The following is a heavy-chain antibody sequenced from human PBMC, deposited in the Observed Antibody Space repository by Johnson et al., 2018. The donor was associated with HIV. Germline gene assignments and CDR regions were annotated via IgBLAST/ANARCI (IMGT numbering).Heavy chain of an antibody. Sequence: VQLVESGGGLVQPGGSLRLSCAASGFTFSSYAMSWVRQAPGKGLEWVSAISGSGGSTYYADSVKGRFTISRDNSNNTLYVQMNSLRAEDTAVYYCAKWGGELLWFRELSDAFDIWGQGTMVTVSS. J-gene: IGHJ3*02. CDR1: GFTFSSYA. CDR3: AKWGGELLWFRELSDAFDI. D-gene: IGHD3-10*01. V-gene: IGHV3-23*04. CDR2: ISGSGGST.